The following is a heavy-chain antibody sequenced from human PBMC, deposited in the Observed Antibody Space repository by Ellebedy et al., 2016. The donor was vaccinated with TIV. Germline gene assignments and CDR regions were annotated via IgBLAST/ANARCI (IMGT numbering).Heavy chain of an antibody. CDR2: IYTSGST. D-gene: IGHD3-22*01. CDR3: ARDVHSSGPPYYFDY. V-gene: IGHV4-4*07. CDR1: GGSISSYY. Sequence: MPSETLSLTCTVSGGSISSYYWSWIRQPAGKGLEWIGRIYTSGSTDYNPSLKSRVTISVDTSKNQFSLKLSSVTAADTAVYYCARDVHSSGPPYYFDYWGQGTLVTVSS. J-gene: IGHJ4*02.